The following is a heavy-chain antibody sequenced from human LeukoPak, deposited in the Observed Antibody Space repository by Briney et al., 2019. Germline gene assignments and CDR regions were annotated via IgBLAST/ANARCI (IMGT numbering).Heavy chain of an antibody. CDR3: AITIAVAGTGGFFDS. CDR1: GFTFSSYA. D-gene: IGHD6-19*01. CDR2: ISASGDST. V-gene: IGHV3-23*01. Sequence: GGSLRLSCAASGFTFSSYAMSWVRQAPGKGLEWVSAISASGDSTYYADSVKGRFTISRDNSKNTVYLQMNSLRAEDTAVYYCAITIAVAGTGGFFDSWSQGTLVTVSS. J-gene: IGHJ4*02.